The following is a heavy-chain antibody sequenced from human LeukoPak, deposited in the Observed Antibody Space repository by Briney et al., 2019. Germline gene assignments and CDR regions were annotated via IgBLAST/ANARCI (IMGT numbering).Heavy chain of an antibody. Sequence: PSETLSLTCTVSGGSTSSSSYYWGWIRQPPGKGLEWIGSIYYSGSTYYNPSLKSRVTISVDTSKNRFSLKLSSVTAADTAVYYCARFTCGGDCYTFYYYYYYMDVWGKGTTVTISS. CDR1: GGSTSSSSYY. CDR3: ARFTCGGDCYTFYYYYYYMDV. V-gene: IGHV4-39*01. D-gene: IGHD2-21*02. CDR2: IYYSGST. J-gene: IGHJ6*03.